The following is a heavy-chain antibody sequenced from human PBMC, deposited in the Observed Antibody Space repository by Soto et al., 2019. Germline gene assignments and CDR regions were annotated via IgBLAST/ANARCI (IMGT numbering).Heavy chain of an antibody. CDR3: ARVRYNSYYYYYMDV. CDR1: GGSISSYY. CDR2: IYYSGST. J-gene: IGHJ6*03. Sequence: QVQLQESGPGLVKPSETLSLTCTVSGGSISSYYWSWIRQPPGKGLEWIWYIYYSGSTNYNPSLKSRVTISVDTSKNQFSLKLSSVTAADTAVYYCARVRYNSYYYYYMDVWGKGTTVTVSS. D-gene: IGHD1-1*01. V-gene: IGHV4-59*01.